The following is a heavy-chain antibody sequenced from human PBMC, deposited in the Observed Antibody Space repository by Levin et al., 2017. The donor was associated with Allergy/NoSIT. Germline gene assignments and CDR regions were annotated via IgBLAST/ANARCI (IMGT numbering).Heavy chain of an antibody. J-gene: IGHJ5*02. CDR2: INHSGST. V-gene: IGHV4-34*01. Sequence: GSLRLSCAVYGGSFSGYYWSWIRQPPGKGLEWIGEINHSGSTNYNPSLKSRVTISVDTSKNQFSLKLSSVTAADTAVYYCARIVVVPAAAPWFDPWGQGTLVTVSS. CDR3: ARIVVVPAAAPWFDP. CDR1: GGSFSGYY. D-gene: IGHD2-2*01.